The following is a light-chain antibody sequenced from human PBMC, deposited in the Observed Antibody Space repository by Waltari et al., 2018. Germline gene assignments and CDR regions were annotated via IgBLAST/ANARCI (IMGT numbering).Light chain of an antibody. Sequence: DIQMTQSPSSLSASVGDRVTIPCRASQSISSYLNWYQQKPGKAPKLLIYAASSLQSGVPSRFSGSGSGTDFTLTISSLQPEDFATYYCQQSYSTPWTFGQGTKVESK. CDR3: QQSYSTPWT. J-gene: IGKJ1*01. CDR1: QSISSY. CDR2: AAS. V-gene: IGKV1-39*01.